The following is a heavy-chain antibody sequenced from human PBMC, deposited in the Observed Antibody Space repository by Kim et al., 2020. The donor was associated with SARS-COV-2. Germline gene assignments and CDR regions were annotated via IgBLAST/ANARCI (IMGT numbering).Heavy chain of an antibody. J-gene: IGHJ2*01. CDR1: GGTFSSYA. CDR3: ARGGNKDIVVVPAAGDYFDL. Sequence: SVKVSCKASGGTFSSYAISWVRQAPGQGLEWMGRIIPILGIANYAQKFQGRVTITADKSTSTAYMELSSLRSEDTAVYYCARGGNKDIVVVPAAGDYFDLWGRGTLVTVSS. D-gene: IGHD2-2*01. CDR2: IIPILGIA. V-gene: IGHV1-69*04.